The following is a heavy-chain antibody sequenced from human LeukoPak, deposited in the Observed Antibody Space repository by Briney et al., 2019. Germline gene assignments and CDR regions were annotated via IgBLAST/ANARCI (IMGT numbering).Heavy chain of an antibody. CDR3: AKDEEEYYDSSGYYANY. V-gene: IGHV3-23*01. CDR1: GFTFSSYA. Sequence: GGSLRLSCAASGFTFSSYAMSWVRQAPGKGREWVSAISGSGGSTYYADSVKGRFTISRDNSKNTLYLQMNSLRAEDTAVYYCAKDEEEYYDSSGYYANYWGQGTLVTVSS. CDR2: ISGSGGST. J-gene: IGHJ4*02. D-gene: IGHD3-22*01.